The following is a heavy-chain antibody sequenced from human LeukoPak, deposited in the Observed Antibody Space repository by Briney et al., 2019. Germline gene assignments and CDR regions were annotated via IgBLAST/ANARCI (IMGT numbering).Heavy chain of an antibody. J-gene: IGHJ4*02. Sequence: SETLSLTCAVSGGSISSGGYSWSWIRQPPGKGLEWIGYIYHSGSTYYNPSLNSRVTISVDRSKNQFSLKLSSVTAADTAVYYCARAPRWEWLLLYYFDYWGQGTLVNVSS. CDR2: IYHSGST. CDR1: GGSISSGGYS. V-gene: IGHV4-30-2*01. D-gene: IGHD3-22*01. CDR3: ARAPRWEWLLLYYFDY.